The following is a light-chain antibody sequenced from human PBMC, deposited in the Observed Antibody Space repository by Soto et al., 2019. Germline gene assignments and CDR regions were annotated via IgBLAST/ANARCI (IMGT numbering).Light chain of an antibody. V-gene: IGLV2-14*01. CDR2: EVS. J-gene: IGLJ1*01. CDR3: SSLTTSFTCV. CDR1: SSDVGAYNY. Sequence: QSVLTQPASVSGSPGQSVAISCTGTSSDVGAYNYISWYQQHPGKAPKLLLSEVSNRPSGVSDRFSGSKSGNTASLTLSGVQAEDEADYYCSSLTTSFTCVFGTGTKVTVL.